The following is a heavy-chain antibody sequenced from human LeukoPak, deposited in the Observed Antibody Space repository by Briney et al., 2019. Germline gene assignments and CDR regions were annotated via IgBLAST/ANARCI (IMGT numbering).Heavy chain of an antibody. J-gene: IGHJ4*02. CDR2: VSAYNGHT. D-gene: IGHD2-15*01. CDR1: GYTFNSYG. V-gene: IGHV1-18*01. Sequence: ASVKVSCKASGYTFNSYGISWVRQAPGQGLEWMGWVSAYNGHTNYAQKLQGRVTMTTDTSTSTAYMELRSLRSDDTAVYYCRVVVAAIDYWGQGTLVTVSS. CDR3: RVVVAAIDY.